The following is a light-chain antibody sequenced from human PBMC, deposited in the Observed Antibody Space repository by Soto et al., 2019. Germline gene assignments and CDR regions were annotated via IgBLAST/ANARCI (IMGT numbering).Light chain of an antibody. J-gene: IGKJ1*01. V-gene: IGKV3-20*01. CDR3: QQYGSSGT. CDR2: GAS. CDR1: QSVSSY. Sequence: IVLTQSPATRSLSHGERATLSCRASQSVSSYLAWYQQKPGQAPRLLIYGASNRATGIPDRFSGSGSGTDFTLTISRLEPEDFAVYYCQQYGSSGTFGQGTKVDIK.